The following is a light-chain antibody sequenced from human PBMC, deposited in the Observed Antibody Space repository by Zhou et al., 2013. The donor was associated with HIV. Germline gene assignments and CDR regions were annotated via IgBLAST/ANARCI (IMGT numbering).Light chain of an antibody. CDR2: GAS. CDR3: QQSYSTPPFT. V-gene: IGKV1-39*01. Sequence: DIQMTQSPSSLSASVGDRVTITCRASQSISHYLNWYQQKLGSAPKLLIYGASSLQSGVPSRFSGSGSVTDFTLTISSLQPEDFATYYCQQSYSTPPFTFGPGTKVDIK. CDR1: QSISHY. J-gene: IGKJ3*01.